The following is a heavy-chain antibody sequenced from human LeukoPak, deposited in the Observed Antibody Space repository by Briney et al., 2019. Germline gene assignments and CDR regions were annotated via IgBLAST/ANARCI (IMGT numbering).Heavy chain of an antibody. J-gene: IGHJ3*02. Sequence: AASVKVSCKASGGTSSSYAISWVPQAPGQGLEWMGRIIPIFGTANYAQKFQGRVTITTDESTSTAYMELSSLRSEDTAVYYCARDMTGWATDAFDIWGQGTMVTVSS. D-gene: IGHD3-9*01. V-gene: IGHV1-69*05. CDR3: ARDMTGWATDAFDI. CDR1: GGTSSSYA. CDR2: IIPIFGTA.